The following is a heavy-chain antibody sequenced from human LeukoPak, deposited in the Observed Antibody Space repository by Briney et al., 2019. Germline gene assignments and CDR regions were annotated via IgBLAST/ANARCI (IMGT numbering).Heavy chain of an antibody. CDR2: INHGGSA. J-gene: IGHJ4*02. CDR3: ARANCSGGGCHLYFLDY. V-gene: IGHV4-34*01. CDR1: GESFTDYS. Sequence: PSETLSLTCSVYGESFTDYSWAWIRQPPGKGLEWIADINHGGSANYNPTLKSRVSISVDSSKNQLSLNLISVAAADTAVYYCARANCSGGGCHLYFLDYWGQGTLVTVS. D-gene: IGHD2-15*01.